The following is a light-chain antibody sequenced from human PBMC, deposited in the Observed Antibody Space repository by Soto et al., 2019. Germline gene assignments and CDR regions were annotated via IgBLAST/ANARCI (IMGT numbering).Light chain of an antibody. Sequence: SVLTQPPSVSAAPGQKVIISCSGSRSNIGNNYVSWYQQFPGTAPKLLIYDNNKRPSGIPDRFSGSKSGTSATLGITGLQTGDEADYYCGTWDSSLSGSVFAIGPKATVL. V-gene: IGLV1-51*01. J-gene: IGLJ1*01. CDR2: DNN. CDR3: GTWDSSLSGSV. CDR1: RSNIGNNY.